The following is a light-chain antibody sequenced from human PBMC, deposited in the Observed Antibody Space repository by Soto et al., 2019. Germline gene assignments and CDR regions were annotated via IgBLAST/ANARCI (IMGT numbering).Light chain of an antibody. CDR1: HHIDAW. V-gene: IGKV1-5*03. CDR3: QQHSNYPLT. Sequence: IQMTQSPSTLSASVGDRVTITCRASHHIDAWLAWYQQKPGKAPKVLIYKASILEIVVPSRFSGSGAGTEFTLSISSLQPDDSATYSFQQHSNYPLTFGGGTKVEIK. J-gene: IGKJ4*01. CDR2: KAS.